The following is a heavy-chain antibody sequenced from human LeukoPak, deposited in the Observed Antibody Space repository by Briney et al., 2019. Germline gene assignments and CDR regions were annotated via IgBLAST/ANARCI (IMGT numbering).Heavy chain of an antibody. Sequence: GGSLRLSCAASGFTFSSYAMSWVRQAPGKGLEWVSAISGSGGSTYYADSVKGRFTVSRDNSKNTLYLQMNSLRAEDTAVYYCARDKSITGTTDYFDYWGQGTLVTVSS. J-gene: IGHJ4*02. V-gene: IGHV3-23*01. CDR2: ISGSGGST. CDR1: GFTFSSYA. CDR3: ARDKSITGTTDYFDY. D-gene: IGHD1-7*01.